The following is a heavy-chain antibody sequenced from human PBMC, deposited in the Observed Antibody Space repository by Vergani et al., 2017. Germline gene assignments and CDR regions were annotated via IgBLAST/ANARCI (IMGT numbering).Heavy chain of an antibody. V-gene: IGHV3-23*01. Sequence: EVQLLESGGGLVQPGGSLRLSCAASGFTFSSYAMSWVRQAPGKGLEWVSAISASGGSTYCADSVKGRFTISRDNSKNTMFLQMNNLRAEDTAVYYCAKDNVPGYYDSSGYCDYWGQGTLVTVSS. CDR3: AKDNVPGYYDSSGYCDY. CDR1: GFTFSSYA. D-gene: IGHD3-22*01. J-gene: IGHJ4*02. CDR2: ISASGGST.